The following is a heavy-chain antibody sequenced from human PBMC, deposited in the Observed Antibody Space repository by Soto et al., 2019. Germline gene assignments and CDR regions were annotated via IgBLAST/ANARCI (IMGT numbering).Heavy chain of an antibody. D-gene: IGHD2-15*01. CDR1: GFTFSSYE. J-gene: IGHJ6*02. CDR3: ARDLKVYCSGGSCYNPLYYYGMDV. CDR2: ISSSGSTI. Sequence: GGSLRLSCAASGFTFSSYEMNWVRQAPGKGLEWVSYISSSGSTIYYADSVKGRFTISRDNAKNSLYLQMNSLRAEDTAVYYCARDLKVYCSGGSCYNPLYYYGMDVWGQGTTVTVSS. V-gene: IGHV3-48*03.